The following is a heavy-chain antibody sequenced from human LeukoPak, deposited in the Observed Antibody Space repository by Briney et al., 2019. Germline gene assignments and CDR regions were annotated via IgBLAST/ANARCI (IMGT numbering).Heavy chain of an antibody. CDR1: GDSVSSNSAA. Sequence: SQTLSLTCATSGDSVSSNSAAWNWIRQSPSRGLEWLGRTYYRSKWYNDYAVSVKSRITINPDTSKNQFSLQLNSVTPEDTAVYYCARGLRYYYDSSGYYHPGQYYYYYMDVWGKGTTVTVSS. D-gene: IGHD3-22*01. J-gene: IGHJ6*03. CDR3: ARGLRYYYDSSGYYHPGQYYYYYMDV. CDR2: TYYRSKWYN. V-gene: IGHV6-1*01.